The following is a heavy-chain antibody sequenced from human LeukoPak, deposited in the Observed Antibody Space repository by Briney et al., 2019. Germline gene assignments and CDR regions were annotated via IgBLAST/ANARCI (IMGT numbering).Heavy chain of an antibody. Sequence: PGGSLRLSCAASGFTFSNYGMNWVRQAPGKGLEWVSGITGSGGTTYHADSVKGRFTISRDNSKNTLYLQMNSPRAEDTAAYYCAKDGNWARFENWGQATLVTVSS. J-gene: IGHJ4*02. CDR1: GFTFSNYG. CDR2: ITGSGGTT. D-gene: IGHD7-27*01. CDR3: AKDGNWARFEN. V-gene: IGHV3-23*01.